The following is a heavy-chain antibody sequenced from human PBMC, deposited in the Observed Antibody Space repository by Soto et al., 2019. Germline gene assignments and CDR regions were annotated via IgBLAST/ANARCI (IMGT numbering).Heavy chain of an antibody. Sequence: GGSLRLSCAASGFTFSSYAMHCVRQAPGKGLEWVAVISYDGSNKYYADSVKGRFTISRDNSKNTLYLQMNSLRAEDTALYYCAREPEGIAAALDYWGRGTLVTVSS. V-gene: IGHV3-30-3*01. J-gene: IGHJ4*02. CDR1: GFTFSSYA. CDR3: AREPEGIAAALDY. D-gene: IGHD6-13*01. CDR2: ISYDGSNK.